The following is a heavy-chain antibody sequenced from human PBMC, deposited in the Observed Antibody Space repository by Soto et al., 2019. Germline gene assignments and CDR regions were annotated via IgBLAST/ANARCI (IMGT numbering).Heavy chain of an antibody. V-gene: IGHV3-23*01. J-gene: IGHJ4*02. CDR3: AKGLSILEWLLYYFDY. D-gene: IGHD3-3*01. CDR2: ISGSGGST. Sequence: EVQLLESGGGLVQPGGSLRLSCAASGFTFSSYAMSWVRQAPGKGLEWVSAISGSGGSTYYADSVKGRFTISRDNSKNTLYLQMNCLRAEDTAVYYCAKGLSILEWLLYYFDYWGQGTLVTVSS. CDR1: GFTFSSYA.